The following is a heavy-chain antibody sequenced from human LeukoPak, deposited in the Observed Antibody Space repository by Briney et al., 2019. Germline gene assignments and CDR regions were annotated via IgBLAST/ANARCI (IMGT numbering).Heavy chain of an antibody. CDR1: GGSFSGYY. CDR3: ARDGYNSGYFDY. CDR2: IYYSRST. V-gene: IGHV4-30-4*08. J-gene: IGHJ4*02. D-gene: IGHD5-24*01. Sequence: SETLSLTCAVYGGSFSGYYWSWIRQPPGKGLEWIGYIYYSRSTSYSPSLKSRLTISVDTSKNQFSLKLSSVTAADTAVYYCARDGYNSGYFDYWGQGTLVTVSS.